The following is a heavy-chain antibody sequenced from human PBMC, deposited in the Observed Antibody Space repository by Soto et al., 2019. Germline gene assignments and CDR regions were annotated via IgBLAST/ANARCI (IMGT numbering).Heavy chain of an antibody. Sequence: SQPLPVPRTVFGGTIGSVDCCRSLIRQHPGKGLEWIGYIYYSVDTYYNPSLKSRLTISLDTSKNQFSLNLSSVTAADTAVYFCDRVPRQLDRTVVFDRWRKGTHVT. D-gene: IGHD1-1*01. CDR1: GGTIGSVDCC. CDR3: DRVPRQLDRTVVFDR. CDR2: IYYSVDT. J-gene: IGHJ5*02. V-gene: IGHV4-30-4*08.